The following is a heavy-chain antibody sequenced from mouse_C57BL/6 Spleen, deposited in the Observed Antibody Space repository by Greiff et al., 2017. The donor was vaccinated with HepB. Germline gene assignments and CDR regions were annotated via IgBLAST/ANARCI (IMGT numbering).Heavy chain of an antibody. CDR2: IYPGDGDT. CDR3: ASIYYDYDEGAMDY. V-gene: IGHV1-82*01. J-gene: IGHJ4*01. D-gene: IGHD2-4*01. Sequence: VQLQQSGPELVKPGASVKISCKASGYAFSSSWMNWVKQRPGKGLEWIGRIYPGDGDTNYNGKFKGKATLTADKSSSTAYMQLSSLTSEDSAVYFCASIYYDYDEGAMDYWGQGTSVTVSS. CDR1: GYAFSSSW.